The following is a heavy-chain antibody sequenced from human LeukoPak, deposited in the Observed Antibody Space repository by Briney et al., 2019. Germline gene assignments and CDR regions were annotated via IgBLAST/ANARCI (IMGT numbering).Heavy chain of an antibody. CDR1: GFTFSSYA. CDR2: ISSSSSTI. CDR3: ATRQWELHWGFW. J-gene: IGHJ4*02. V-gene: IGHV3-48*02. D-gene: IGHD1-26*01. Sequence: GGSLRLSCAASGFTFSSYAMSWVRQAPGKGLEWVSYISSSSSTIYYADSVKGRFTISRDNAKNSLYLQMNSLRDEDTAVYYCATRQWELHWGFWWGQGTLVTVSS.